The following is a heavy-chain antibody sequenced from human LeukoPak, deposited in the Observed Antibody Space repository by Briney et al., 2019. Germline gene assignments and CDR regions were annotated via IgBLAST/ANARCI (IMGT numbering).Heavy chain of an antibody. CDR1: GFTFNNYA. Sequence: GGSLRLSCAASGFTFNNYAMSWVRQAPGKGLEWVSSISGSGGSTYYADSVKGRLTISRDNSKNTLSLQMNSLRAEGTAAYYCARGSVDYYDSSGRDDAFDIWGQGTIVTVSS. J-gene: IGHJ3*02. CDR2: ISGSGGST. D-gene: IGHD3-22*01. V-gene: IGHV3-23*01. CDR3: ARGSVDYYDSSGRDDAFDI.